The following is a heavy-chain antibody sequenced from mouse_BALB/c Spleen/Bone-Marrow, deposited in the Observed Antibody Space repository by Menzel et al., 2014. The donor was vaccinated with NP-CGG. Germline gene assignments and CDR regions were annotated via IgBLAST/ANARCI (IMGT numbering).Heavy chain of an antibody. D-gene: IGHD1-2*01. Sequence: VQLQQSGAELVRPGTSVKISCKASGYAFTNYWLDWVKQRPGHGLEWIGDIYPGSGNTYFNEKFKGKATLTADKSSSTTYMQLSSLTSEDSAVYFCARPQFISGRYYAMDYWSQGTSVTVSS. CDR2: IYPGSGNT. CDR1: GYAFTNYW. CDR3: ARPQFISGRYYAMDY. V-gene: IGHV1-63*01. J-gene: IGHJ4*01.